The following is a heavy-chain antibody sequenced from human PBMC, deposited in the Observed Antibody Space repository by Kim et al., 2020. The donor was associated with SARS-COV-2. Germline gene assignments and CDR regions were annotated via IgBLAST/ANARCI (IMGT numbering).Heavy chain of an antibody. V-gene: IGHV1-69*01. D-gene: IGHD3-22*01. J-gene: IGHJ4*02. CDR3: ARVYYDSSGPRRGFDY. Sequence: KFQGRVTITADESTSTAYMELSSLRSEDTAVYYCARVYYDSSGPRRGFDYWGQGTLVTVSS.